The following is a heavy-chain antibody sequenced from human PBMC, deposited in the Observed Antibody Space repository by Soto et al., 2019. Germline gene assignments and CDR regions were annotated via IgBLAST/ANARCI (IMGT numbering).Heavy chain of an antibody. J-gene: IGHJ4*02. D-gene: IGHD3-3*01. CDR3: ATSRITIFGVVIPGVY. Sequence: ASVKVSCKVSGYTLTELSMHWVRQAPGKGLEWMGGFDPEDGETIYAQKFQGRVTMTEDTSTDTAYMELSSLRSEDTAVYYCATSRITIFGVVIPGVYWGQGTLVTAPQ. V-gene: IGHV1-24*01. CDR2: FDPEDGET. CDR1: GYTLTELS.